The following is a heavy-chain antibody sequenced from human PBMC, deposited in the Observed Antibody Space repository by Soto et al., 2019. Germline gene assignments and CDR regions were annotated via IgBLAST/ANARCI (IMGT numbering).Heavy chain of an antibody. CDR1: GGSITRGDCY. CDR3: GAAPNENCFDY. CDR2: IYYNGRT. J-gene: IGHJ4*02. Sequence: QVQLQESGPRLVRPSETLSLTCTVSGGSITRGDCYWSWFRQQPGKGLEWIGNIYYNGRTHYNPYIQRQITISVDTSKNPFSLNRTSVTAADTAVYYCGAAPNENCFDYWGQGTLLTVSS. D-gene: IGHD6-25*01. V-gene: IGHV4-31*01.